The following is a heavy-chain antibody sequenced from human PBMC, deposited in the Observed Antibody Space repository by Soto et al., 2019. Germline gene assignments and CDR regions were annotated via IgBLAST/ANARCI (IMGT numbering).Heavy chain of an antibody. Sequence: SETLSLTCAVSGGSISSSNWWSWVRQPPGKGLEWIGEIYHSGSTNYNPSLKSRVTISVDKSKNQFSLKLSSVTAADTAEYYCARARDVADAFDIWGQGTMVTVSS. CDR1: GGSISSSNW. CDR2: IYHSGST. V-gene: IGHV4-4*02. CDR3: ARARDVADAFDI. J-gene: IGHJ3*02.